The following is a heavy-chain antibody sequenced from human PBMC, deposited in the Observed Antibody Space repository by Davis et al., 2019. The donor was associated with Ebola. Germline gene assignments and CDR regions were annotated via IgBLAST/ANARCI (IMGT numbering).Heavy chain of an antibody. CDR1: GFTFSSYA. Sequence: GESLKISCAASGFTFSSYAMSWVRQAPGKGLEWVSAISGSGGSTYYADSVKGRFTISRDNSKNTLYLQMNSLRAEDTAVYYCAKASVSGSGSDYYYGMDVWGQGTTVTVSS. V-gene: IGHV3-23*01. J-gene: IGHJ6*02. D-gene: IGHD3-10*01. CDR3: AKASVSGSGSDYYYGMDV. CDR2: ISGSGGST.